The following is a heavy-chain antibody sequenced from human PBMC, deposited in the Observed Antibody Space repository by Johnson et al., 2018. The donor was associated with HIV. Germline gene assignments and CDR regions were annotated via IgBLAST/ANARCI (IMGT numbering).Heavy chain of an antibody. V-gene: IGHV3-30*03. D-gene: IGHD1/OR15-1a*01. J-gene: IGHJ3*02. CDR3: ARGGLGFQNIHDPFDI. CDR2: ISYDGSNK. Sequence: QVQLVESGGGLVKPGESLRLSCAASGFTFSNAWMSWVRQAPGKGLEWVAVISYDGSNKYYADSVKGRFTISRDDSKNTLYLQMNSLRAEDTALYYCARGGLGFQNIHDPFDIWGQGTMVTVSS. CDR1: GFTFSNAW.